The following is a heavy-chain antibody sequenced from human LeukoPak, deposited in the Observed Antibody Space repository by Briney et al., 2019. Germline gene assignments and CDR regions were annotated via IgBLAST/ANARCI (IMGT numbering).Heavy chain of an antibody. CDR1: GGSISSYY. CDR2: IYYSGST. V-gene: IGHV4-59*01. D-gene: IGHD3-22*01. Sequence: PSETLSLTCTVSGGSISSYYWSWIGQPPGKGLEWIGYIYYSGSTNYNPSLKSRVTISVDTSKNQFSLKLSSVTAADTAVYYCARNYYDSSGYYRYFDYWGQGTLVTVSS. CDR3: ARNYYDSSGYYRYFDY. J-gene: IGHJ4*02.